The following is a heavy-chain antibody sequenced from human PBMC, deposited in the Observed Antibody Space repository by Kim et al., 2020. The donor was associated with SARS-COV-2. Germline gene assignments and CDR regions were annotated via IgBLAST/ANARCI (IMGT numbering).Heavy chain of an antibody. CDR2: ISYGGNT. D-gene: IGHD3-3*01. J-gene: IGHJ6*01. V-gene: IGHV4-34*01. Sequence: SETLSLTCVVQGGSFRDYYWTWIRQSPGKGLEWIGEISYGGNTNYNPSLGSRVTMSIDTSRNSFSLKMTSVTAADTAVYYCARAYSLQYLDWTATTYYY. CDR3: ARAYSLQYLDWTATTYYY. CDR1: GGSFRDYY.